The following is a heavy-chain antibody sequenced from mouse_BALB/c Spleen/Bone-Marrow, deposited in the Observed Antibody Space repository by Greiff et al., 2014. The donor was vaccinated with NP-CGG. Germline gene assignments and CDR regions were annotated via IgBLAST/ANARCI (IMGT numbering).Heavy chain of an antibody. V-gene: IGHV1-5*01. J-gene: IGHJ3*01. D-gene: IGHD2-14*01. Sequence: DVKLQESGTVLAGPGASVKMSCKASGYTFTSYWMHWVKQRPGQGLEWIGAIYPGNSDTSYNQKFKDKAKLTAVTSTSTAYMELSSLTNEDSAVYYCTRYYYRFSAWFAYWGQGTLVTVSA. CDR2: IYPGNSDT. CDR3: TRYYYRFSAWFAY. CDR1: GYTFTSYW.